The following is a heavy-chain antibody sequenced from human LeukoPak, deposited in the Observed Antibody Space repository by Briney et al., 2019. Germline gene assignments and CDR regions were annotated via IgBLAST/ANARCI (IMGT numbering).Heavy chain of an antibody. Sequence: GGSLRLSCAASGFTFISYAMHWVRQAPGKGLEWVAVISYDGSNKYYADSVKGRFTISRDNSKNTLYLQMNSLRAEDTAVYYCARVLQGEWFFDYWGQGTLVTVSS. V-gene: IGHV3-30-3*01. J-gene: IGHJ4*02. CDR2: ISYDGSNK. CDR3: ARVLQGEWFFDY. D-gene: IGHD3-3*01. CDR1: GFTFISYA.